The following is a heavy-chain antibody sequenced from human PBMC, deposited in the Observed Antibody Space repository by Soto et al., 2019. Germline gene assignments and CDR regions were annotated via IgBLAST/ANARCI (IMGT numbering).Heavy chain of an antibody. Sequence: SETLSLTCTISGGSISVYYWSWIRQPPGQALEWIGYIYDSGSTYYNPSLRSRVIISADTSKNQISLKLTSATAADTAVYYCAGGVGSSPPRYWGRGTLVTVSS. J-gene: IGHJ4*02. CDR2: IYDSGST. D-gene: IGHD1-26*01. V-gene: IGHV4-59*01. CDR1: GGSISVYY. CDR3: AGGVGSSPPRY.